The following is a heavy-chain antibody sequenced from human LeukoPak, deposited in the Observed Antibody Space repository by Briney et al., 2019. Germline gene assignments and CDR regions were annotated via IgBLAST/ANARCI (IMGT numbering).Heavy chain of an antibody. CDR1: GGSFSGYY. Sequence: PSETLSLTCAVYGGSFSGYYWSWIRQPPGKGLEWIGEINHSGSTNYNPSLKSRFTISVDTSKNQFSLKLSSVTAADTAVYYCASLGYYYDSSGYYWENYMDVWGKGTTVTISS. CDR2: INHSGST. D-gene: IGHD3-22*01. CDR3: ASLGYYYDSSGYYWENYMDV. J-gene: IGHJ6*03. V-gene: IGHV4-34*01.